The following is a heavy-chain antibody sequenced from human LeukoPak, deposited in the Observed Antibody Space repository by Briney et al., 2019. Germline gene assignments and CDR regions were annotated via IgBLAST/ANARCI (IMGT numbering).Heavy chain of an antibody. CDR1: GGSMSGRSDY. D-gene: IGHD3-9*01. J-gene: IGHJ4*02. CDR2: IYFSGST. V-gene: IGHV4-39*01. CDR3: AARDILTGLHDY. Sequence: SETLSLTCTVSGGSMSGRSDYWVWIRQPPGKPLEWIGSIYFSGSTHYSPSLKSRLTISVDTPKKQFSLRLTSVTAADTAIYYCAARDILTGLHDYWGQGTLVTVSS.